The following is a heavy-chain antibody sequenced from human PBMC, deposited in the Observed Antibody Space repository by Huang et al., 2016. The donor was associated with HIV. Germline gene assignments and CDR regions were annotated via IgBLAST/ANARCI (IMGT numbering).Heavy chain of an antibody. V-gene: IGHV2-70*15. CDR1: GFSLTTSGMC. Sequence: QVTLTESGPALVKPTQTLTLTCTFSGFSLTTSGMCVGWVRQPQGKALEWLARIEWNDNTYYSTSLRTRRTISKDTYKDQVVFKMANMDIVETATYYCARIHSARYTCSDAFDIWGQGTVVTVSS. J-gene: IGHJ3*02. CDR2: IEWNDNT. CDR3: ARIHSARYTCSDAFDI. D-gene: IGHD1-26*01.